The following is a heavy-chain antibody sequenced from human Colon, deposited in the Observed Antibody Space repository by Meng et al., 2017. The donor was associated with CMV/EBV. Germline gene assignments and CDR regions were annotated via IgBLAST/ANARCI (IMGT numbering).Heavy chain of an antibody. CDR1: GFTFSNSD. J-gene: IGHJ4*02. CDR2: ISIAGDT. D-gene: IGHD2-15*01. CDR3: ARSYCSGGRCYYFHY. V-gene: IGHV3-13*01. Sequence: SGFTFSNSDMHWARQATGQGLEWVSSISIAGDTYYSGSVKGRFTISRENAKNSLYLQMNSLRAGDMAVYYCARSYCSGGRCYYFHYWGQGTLVTVSS.